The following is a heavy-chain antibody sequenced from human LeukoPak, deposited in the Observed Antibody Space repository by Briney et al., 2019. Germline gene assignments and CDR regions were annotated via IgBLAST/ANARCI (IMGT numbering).Heavy chain of an antibody. V-gene: IGHV3-9*01. J-gene: IGHJ4*02. CDR1: GFTFDDYA. D-gene: IGHD5-12*01. CDR2: ISWNSGSM. Sequence: PGRSLRLSCAASGFTFDDYAMHWVRQAPGKGLEWVSGISWNSGSMGYADSVKGRFTISRDNAKNPLYLQMNSLRAEDTALYYCAKDKLDIVATITIGYFDYWGQGTLVTVSS. CDR3: AKDKLDIVATITIGYFDY.